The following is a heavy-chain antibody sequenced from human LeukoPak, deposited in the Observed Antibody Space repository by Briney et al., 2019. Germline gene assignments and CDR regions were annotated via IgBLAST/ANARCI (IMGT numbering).Heavy chain of an antibody. V-gene: IGHV1-46*01. CDR2: INPGGGST. CDR1: GYTFTSYY. J-gene: IGHJ5*02. Sequence: GASVKVSCKASGYTFTSYYMHWVRQAPGQGLEWMGIINPGGGSTSYAQKFQGRVTMTRDTSTSTVYMELSSLRSEDTAVYYCARDVSVLNWFDPWGQGTLVTVSS. D-gene: IGHD3-3*01. CDR3: ARDVSVLNWFDP.